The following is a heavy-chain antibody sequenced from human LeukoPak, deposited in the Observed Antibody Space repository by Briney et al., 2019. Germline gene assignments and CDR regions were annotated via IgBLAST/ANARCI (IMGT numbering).Heavy chain of an antibody. CDR2: IKQDGSEK. CDR3: ARPGYCSGDTCYVAFDI. D-gene: IGHD2-15*01. CDR1: GFTFSSYW. Sequence: GGSLRLSCAASGFTFSSYWMSWVRQAPGKGLEWVANIKQDGSEKYYVDSAKGRFTISRDNAKNSLYLQMNSLRAEDTAVYFCARPGYCSGDTCYVAFDIWGQGTMVTVSS. V-gene: IGHV3-7*01. J-gene: IGHJ3*02.